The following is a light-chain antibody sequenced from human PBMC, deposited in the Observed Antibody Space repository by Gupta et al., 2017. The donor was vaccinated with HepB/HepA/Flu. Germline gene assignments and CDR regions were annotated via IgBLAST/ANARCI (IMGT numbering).Light chain of an antibody. CDR2: DVS. CDR3: SSYTSSNTVV. Sequence: SALPPPVSVSVSPGQSITISCTGTSSDVGGYNYVYWYQQPTVKAPELMIYDVSNRPSGVSIRLSGSTSGNTASLTITGLQAEEEADYCCSSYTSSNTVVFGGGTTLTVL. J-gene: IGLJ3*02. CDR1: SSDVGGYNY. V-gene: IGLV2-14*03.